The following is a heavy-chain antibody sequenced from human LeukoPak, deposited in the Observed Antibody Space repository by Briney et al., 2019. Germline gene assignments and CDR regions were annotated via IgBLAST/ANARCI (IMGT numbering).Heavy chain of an antibody. D-gene: IGHD3-22*01. J-gene: IGHJ4*02. Sequence: GGSLRLSCAASGFTFSSYSMNWVRQAPGKGLEWVSSISSSSSYIYYADSVKGRFTISRDNAKNSLYLQMNSLRAEDTAVYYCARRYYYDSSGYYEPMTFDYWGQGILVTVSS. CDR1: GFTFSSYS. CDR3: ARRYYYDSSGYYEPMTFDY. V-gene: IGHV3-21*01. CDR2: ISSSSSYI.